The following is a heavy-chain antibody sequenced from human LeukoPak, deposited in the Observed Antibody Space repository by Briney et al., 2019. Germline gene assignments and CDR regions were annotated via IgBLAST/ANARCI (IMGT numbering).Heavy chain of an antibody. CDR3: ARQLPTTDYYYFMDV. J-gene: IGHJ6*03. CDR2: ISYDGSNK. Sequence: GGSLRLSCAASGFTFSSYGMHWVRQAPGKGLEWVAVISYDGSNKCYADSVKGRFTISRDNSKNSLFLQMNSLRNEDTALYYWARQLPTTDYYYFMDVWGKGTTVTVSS. D-gene: IGHD1-7*01. V-gene: IGHV3-30*03. CDR1: GFTFSSYG.